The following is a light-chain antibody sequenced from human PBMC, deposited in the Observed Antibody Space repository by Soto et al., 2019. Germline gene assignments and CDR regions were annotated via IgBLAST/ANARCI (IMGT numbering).Light chain of an antibody. CDR2: GAS. CDR1: QSVSGSY. Sequence: IVLTQSPVTLSLSPGEGATLSCRASQSVSGSYLAWYQQKPGQAPRLLIYGASSRATGIPDRFSSSGSGTDFTLSISRLAPEDFAVYYCQQYATFPFTFGPGTKVDIK. CDR3: QQYATFPFT. J-gene: IGKJ3*01. V-gene: IGKV3-20*01.